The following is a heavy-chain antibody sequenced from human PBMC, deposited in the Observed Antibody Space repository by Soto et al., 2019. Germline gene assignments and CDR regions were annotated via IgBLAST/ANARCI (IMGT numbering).Heavy chain of an antibody. V-gene: IGHV4-39*01. CDR2: IYYGGST. CDR3: AGVVAATPWPDAFDI. CDR1: GGSISSSNYY. J-gene: IGHJ3*02. Sequence: PSETLSLTCTVSGGSISSSNYYWGWIRQPPGKGLEWIGSIYYGGSTYYNPSLNSRVTISVDTSKNQFSLKLSSVTAADTAVYYCAGVVAATPWPDAFDIWGQGTMVTVSS. D-gene: IGHD2-15*01.